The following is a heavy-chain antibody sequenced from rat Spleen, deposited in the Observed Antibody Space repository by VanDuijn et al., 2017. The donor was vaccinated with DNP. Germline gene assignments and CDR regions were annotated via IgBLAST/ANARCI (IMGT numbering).Heavy chain of an antibody. J-gene: IGHJ2*01. V-gene: IGHV3-1*01. D-gene: IGHD1-1*01. CDR2: ISYSGRS. CDR3: ARCTRYFDY. CDR1: GYSITSNY. Sequence: EVQLQESGSGLVKPSQSLSLTCSVTGYSITSNYWGWIRQFPINKMEYIGHISYSGRSDYNPSLKSRISITRDTSRNHFCLSLSSVTTEDTATYYCARCTRYFDYWGQGVMVTISS.